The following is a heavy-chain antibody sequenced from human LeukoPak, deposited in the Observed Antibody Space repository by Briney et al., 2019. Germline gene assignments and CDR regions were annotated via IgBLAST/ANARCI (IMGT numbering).Heavy chain of an antibody. J-gene: IGHJ3*02. CDR2: ISSSSSYI. CDR3: ARDGGSIAVAAAEAFHI. CDR1: GFTVSNNY. D-gene: IGHD6-19*01. Sequence: GGSLRLSCASSGFTVSNNYMSWVRQAPGKGLEWVSSISSSSSYIYYADSVKGRFTISRDNAKNSLYLQMNSLRAEDTAVYYCARDGGSIAVAAAEAFHIWGQGTMVTVSS. V-gene: IGHV3-21*01.